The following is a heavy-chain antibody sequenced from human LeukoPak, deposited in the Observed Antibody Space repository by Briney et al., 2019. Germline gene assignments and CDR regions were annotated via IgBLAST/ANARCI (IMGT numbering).Heavy chain of an antibody. V-gene: IGHV6-1*01. CDR1: GDSVSSNSAA. J-gene: IGHJ1*01. CDR3: ARGPGYFRH. Sequence: SQTLSLTCAISGDSVSSNSAAWNWISQSPSRGLEWLGRTYYRSKWFREYAVSVKGRITINPDTSKNQFSLQLNSVTPEDTAVYYCARGPGYFRHWGQGPLVTVSS. CDR2: TYYRSKWFR. D-gene: IGHD3-10*01.